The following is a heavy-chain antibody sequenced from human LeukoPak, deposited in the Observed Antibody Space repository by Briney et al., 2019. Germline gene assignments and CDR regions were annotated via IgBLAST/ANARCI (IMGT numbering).Heavy chain of an antibody. J-gene: IGHJ4*02. CDR1: VYTLTELS. CDR3: ATPRTENYYDSSGYYQFDY. CDR2: FDPEDGET. Sequence: ASVKVSCKVSVYTLTELSMHWVRQAPGKGLEWMGGFDPEDGETIYAQKFQGRVTMTEDTSTDTAYMELSSLRSEDTAVYYCATPRTENYYDSSGYYQFDYWGQGTLVTVSS. D-gene: IGHD3-22*01. V-gene: IGHV1-24*01.